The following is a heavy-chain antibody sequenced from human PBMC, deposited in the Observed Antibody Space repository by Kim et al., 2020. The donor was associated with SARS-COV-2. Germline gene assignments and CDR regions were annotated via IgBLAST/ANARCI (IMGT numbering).Heavy chain of an antibody. Sequence: ADSVKGRFTVSRDNAKNSLSLQMNSLGPEDTAVYYCARSGVGATFTSNYWGQGTLVTVSS. CDR3: ARSGVGATFTSNY. V-gene: IGHV3-21*01. D-gene: IGHD1-26*01. J-gene: IGHJ4*02.